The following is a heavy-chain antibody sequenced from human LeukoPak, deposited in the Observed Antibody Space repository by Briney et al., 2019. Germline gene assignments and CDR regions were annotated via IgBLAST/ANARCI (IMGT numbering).Heavy chain of an antibody. CDR3: ARHNQWDPRGHYPIRAFDI. J-gene: IGHJ3*02. CDR1: GGSISSSSYY. CDR2: IYYSGST. V-gene: IGHV4-39*01. D-gene: IGHD1-26*01. Sequence: SETLSLTCTVSGGSISSSSYYWGWIRQPPGKGLEWIGSIYYSGSTYYNPSLKSRVTISVDTSKNQFSLKLSSVTAADTAVYYCARHNQWDPRGHYPIRAFDIWGQGTMVTVSS.